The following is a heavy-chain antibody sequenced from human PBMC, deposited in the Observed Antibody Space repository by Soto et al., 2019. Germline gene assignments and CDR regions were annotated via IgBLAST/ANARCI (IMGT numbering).Heavy chain of an antibody. CDR2: ISNDGNTT. D-gene: IGHD6-13*01. Sequence: QVQLVESGGGVVQPGRSLRLSCAASGFTFRNFGMHWVRQAPGKGLEWVSVISNDGNTTYYADSVKGRFTISRDNSENTLYLQMNSLRGDDTAFYYCTSQIATGYWGQGTLVTVSS. CDR1: GFTFRNFG. CDR3: TSQIATGY. V-gene: IGHV3-30*03. J-gene: IGHJ4*02.